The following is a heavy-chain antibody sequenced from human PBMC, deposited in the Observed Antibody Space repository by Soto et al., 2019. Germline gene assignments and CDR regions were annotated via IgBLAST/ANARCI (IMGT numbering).Heavy chain of an antibody. CDR2: IIPIFGTA. D-gene: IGHD3-10*01. Sequence: SLVKGSCKASGDSFSSYAISWVRQAPGQGLEWMGGIIPIFGTANYAQKFQGKVTITADKSTSTAYMELSSLRSEDTAVYYCARVPPHYYGSGSPSYYYYGMDVWGQGTTVTVYS. CDR1: GDSFSSYA. J-gene: IGHJ6*02. V-gene: IGHV1-69*06. CDR3: ARVPPHYYGSGSPSYYYYGMDV.